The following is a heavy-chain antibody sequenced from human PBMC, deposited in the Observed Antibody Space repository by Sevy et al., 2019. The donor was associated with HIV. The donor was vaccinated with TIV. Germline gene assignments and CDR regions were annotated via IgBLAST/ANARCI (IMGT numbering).Heavy chain of an antibody. D-gene: IGHD1-26*01. V-gene: IGHV3-23*01. CDR2: ISGSGTRT. CDR1: GFSFDSYG. CDR3: AREGATTYAFDI. J-gene: IGHJ3*02. Sequence: GGSLRLSCAVSGFSFDSYGMTWVRQAPGKGLEWVSGISGSGTRTYYADSVKGRFTISRDNSKNTLYLQMNSLRAEDTAVYYCAREGATTYAFDIWGQGTMVTVSS.